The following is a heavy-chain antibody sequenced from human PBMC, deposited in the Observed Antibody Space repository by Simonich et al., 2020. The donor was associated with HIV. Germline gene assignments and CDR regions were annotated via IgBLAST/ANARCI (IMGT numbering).Heavy chain of an antibody. Sequence: EVQLVESGGGLVKPGGSLRLSCAASGFTFRTYVLSWVRLAPGRGLGGVSSSRSSSSYIYYADSLKGRFTISRDNATDSLYLQMSSLRAEDTAVYYCARLSFGEPYWGQGTMVTVSS. CDR3: ARLSFGEPY. CDR1: GFTFRTYV. CDR2: SRSSSSYI. J-gene: IGHJ3*01. D-gene: IGHD3-10*01. V-gene: IGHV3-21*01.